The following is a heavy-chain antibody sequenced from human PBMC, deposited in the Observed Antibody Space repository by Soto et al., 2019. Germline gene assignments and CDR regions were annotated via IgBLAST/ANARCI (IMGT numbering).Heavy chain of an antibody. Sequence: EVLLLESGGGLVQPGGSLRLSCAASGFTFSDFVMTWVRQTPGKGLEWVSGISGSGGSTYYADSVKGRFTISRDNSKNMLYLQLKDLRAEDTAIYYCAYKNWEPCRGDNCYVLDFWGQGTLVTVSS. CDR2: ISGSGGST. CDR1: GFTFSDFV. CDR3: AYKNWEPCRGDNCYVLDF. D-gene: IGHD2-15*01. J-gene: IGHJ4*02. V-gene: IGHV3-23*01.